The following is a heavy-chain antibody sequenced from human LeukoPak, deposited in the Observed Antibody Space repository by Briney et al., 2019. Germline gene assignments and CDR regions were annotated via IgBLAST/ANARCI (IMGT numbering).Heavy chain of an antibody. CDR3: ARGRKMAAAGTESPALFDY. D-gene: IGHD6-13*01. CDR2: ISAYNGNT. Sequence: ASVKVSCKTSGYTFTSYGISWVRQAPGQGLEWMGWISAYNGNTRHAQKVQGRVTMTRDTSISTAYMELNSLTSDDTAAYYCARGRKMAAAGTESPALFDYWGQGTLVAVSS. J-gene: IGHJ4*02. CDR1: GYTFTSYG. V-gene: IGHV1-18*01.